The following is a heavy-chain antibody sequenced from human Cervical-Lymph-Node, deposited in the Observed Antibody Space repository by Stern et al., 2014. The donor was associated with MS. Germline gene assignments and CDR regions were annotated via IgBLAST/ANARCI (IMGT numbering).Heavy chain of an antibody. J-gene: IGHJ4*02. V-gene: IGHV3-30*04. Sequence: QVQLVQSGGGVVQPGRSLRLSCAASRFTFSSYGLHWVRQAPGKGLEWVALISYDGTKKYYAESVKGRFSISRDNSRNMLYLQMNSLRDDDTAAYYCAREATSAVYFDFWGQGTLLTVSS. CDR1: RFTFSSYG. CDR3: AREATSAVYFDF. CDR2: ISYDGTKK. D-gene: IGHD2-2*01.